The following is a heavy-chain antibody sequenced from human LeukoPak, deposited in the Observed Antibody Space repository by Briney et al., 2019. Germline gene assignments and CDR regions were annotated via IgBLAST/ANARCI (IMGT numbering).Heavy chain of an antibody. V-gene: IGHV5-51*01. J-gene: IGHJ4*02. CDR1: GYNFANSR. Sequence: GESLKISCKGSGYNFANSRIGWVRQMPGKGLEWMGSINPGDSETAYSPSFKGQVTILVDKSTTTAYLQWSSLEVSDTAIYYCTRHSDGFRYWGQGTLVTISS. D-gene: IGHD2-21*02. CDR3: TRHSDGFRY. CDR2: INPGDSET.